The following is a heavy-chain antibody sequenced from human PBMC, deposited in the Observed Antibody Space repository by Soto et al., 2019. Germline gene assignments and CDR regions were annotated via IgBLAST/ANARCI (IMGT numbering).Heavy chain of an antibody. D-gene: IGHD3-9*01. CDR2: ISGSGGRT. CDR1: GFTFSSYA. CDR3: AKGRILTGYNY. V-gene: IGHV3-23*01. Sequence: EVPLLESGGGLVQPGGSLRLSCVASGFTFSSYAMIWVRQAPGKGLEWVSTISGSGGRTYYADSVKGRFTISRHNSKNTLYLQMNSLRAEDTAVYYCAKGRILTGYNYWGQGTLVTVSS. J-gene: IGHJ4*02.